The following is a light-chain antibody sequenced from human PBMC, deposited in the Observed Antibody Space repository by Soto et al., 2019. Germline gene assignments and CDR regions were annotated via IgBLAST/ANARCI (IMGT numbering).Light chain of an antibody. V-gene: IGKV1D-12*01. J-gene: IGKJ4*01. CDR2: AAS. CDR1: QGISSW. Sequence: DIQLTQSPSSVSASVGDRVTITCRASQGISSWLAWCQQKPGKTPKLLIYAASSLQSGVPSRFSGSGSGTDFTLTISSLQPEDFATYYCQQANSFPFTFGGGTKVDIK. CDR3: QQANSFPFT.